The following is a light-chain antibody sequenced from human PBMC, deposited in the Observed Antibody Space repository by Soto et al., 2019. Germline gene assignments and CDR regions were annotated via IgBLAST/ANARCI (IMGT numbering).Light chain of an antibody. CDR2: AAS. CDR3: QQSYDTPRT. CDR1: QGIYNY. Sequence: DIQMTQSPSSLSASVGDRVTMTCRASQGIYNYLNWYQQKPGKAPKVLIYAASTLQSGVPSRFSGSGSGTDFTLTISSLQPEDFATYYCQQSYDTPRTFGPGTMVEV. V-gene: IGKV1-39*01. J-gene: IGKJ1*01.